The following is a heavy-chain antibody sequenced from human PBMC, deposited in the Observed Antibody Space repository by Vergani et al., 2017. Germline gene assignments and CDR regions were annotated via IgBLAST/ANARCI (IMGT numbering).Heavy chain of an antibody. CDR3: ARIGRAIVVVPAASAGFDY. CDR2: IYYSGST. Sequence: QVQLQESGPGLVKPSQTLSLTCTVSGGSISSGGYYWSWIRQHPGKGLEWIGSIYYSGSTYYNPSLKSQVTICVDTSKNQFSLKLSSVTAADTAVYYCARIGRAIVVVPAASAGFDYWGQGTLVTVSS. D-gene: IGHD2-2*01. V-gene: IGHV4-39*01. J-gene: IGHJ4*02. CDR1: GGSISSGGYY.